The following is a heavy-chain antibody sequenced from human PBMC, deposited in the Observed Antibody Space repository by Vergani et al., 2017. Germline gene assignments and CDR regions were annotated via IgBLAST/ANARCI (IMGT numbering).Heavy chain of an antibody. D-gene: IGHD3-22*01. CDR3: ARTHISKYADSSVYYFIGCYYGMDV. CDR1: GFTFSDYY. J-gene: IGHJ6*02. Sequence: QVQLVESGGGLVKPGGSLRLSCAASGFTFSDYYMSWIRQAPGKGLEWVSYISSSGSTIYYADSVKGRFTISRDNAKNSLYLQMNSLRAEDTAVYYCARTHISKYADSSVYYFIGCYYGMDVWGQGTTVTVSS. V-gene: IGHV3-11*01. CDR2: ISSSGSTI.